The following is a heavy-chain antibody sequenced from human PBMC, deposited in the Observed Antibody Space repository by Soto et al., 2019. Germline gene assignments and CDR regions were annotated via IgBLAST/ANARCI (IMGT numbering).Heavy chain of an antibody. V-gene: IGHV3-23*01. CDR2: ISGNGDDT. D-gene: IGHD3-16*01. J-gene: IGHJ4*02. CDR3: AKPHYRNAYGSFND. CDR1: GFTFRSSA. Sequence: GGSLRLSCAASGFTFRSSAMSWFRQAPGKGLEWVSGISGNGDDTNYADAVKGRFTISRDNSKNTLYLRLDSLRAEDTAIYYCAKPHYRNAYGSFNDWGQGTLVTVSS.